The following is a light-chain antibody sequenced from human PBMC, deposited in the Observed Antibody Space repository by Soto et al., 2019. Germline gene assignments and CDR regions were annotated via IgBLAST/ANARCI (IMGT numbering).Light chain of an antibody. CDR3: QSYDSSLSGSV. CDR2: HVA. V-gene: IGLV2-11*01. Sequence: QSALTQPRSVSGSPGQSVTISCSGTSSDVGGYEYVSWYQQHPGKAPTLIIYHVAQRPSGVPDRFSASKSGTTASLTISGLQAEDEAEYYCQSYDSSLSGSVFGGGTKLTVL. J-gene: IGLJ2*01. CDR1: SSDVGGYEY.